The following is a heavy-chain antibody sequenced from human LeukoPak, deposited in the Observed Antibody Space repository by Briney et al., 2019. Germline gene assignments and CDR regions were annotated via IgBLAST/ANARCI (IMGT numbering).Heavy chain of an antibody. D-gene: IGHD3/OR15-3a*01. J-gene: IGHJ6*02. CDR1: GFSFSNYA. Sequence: SGGSLRLSCAASGFSFSNYAMRWVRQAPGKGLEWVSGISGSGGSTYYADSVKGRFTISRDNSKNTLYLRMNSLRAEDTAVYYCGGTNDFYSYGMDVWGQGTTVTVSS. CDR2: ISGSGGST. CDR3: GGTNDFYSYGMDV. V-gene: IGHV3-23*01.